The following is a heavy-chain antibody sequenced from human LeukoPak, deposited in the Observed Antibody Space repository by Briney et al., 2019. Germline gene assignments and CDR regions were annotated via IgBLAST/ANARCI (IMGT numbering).Heavy chain of an antibody. CDR3: AKSGYDPTTYYYYYYMDV. CDR1: GFTFSSYS. Sequence: PGRSLRLSCAASGFTFSSYSMNWVRQAPGKGLEWVSSISSSSSYIYYADSVKGRFTISRDNSKNTLYLQMNSLRAEDTAVYYCAKSGYDPTTYYYYYYMDVWGKGTTVTVSS. V-gene: IGHV3-21*01. D-gene: IGHD5-12*01. CDR2: ISSSSSYI. J-gene: IGHJ6*03.